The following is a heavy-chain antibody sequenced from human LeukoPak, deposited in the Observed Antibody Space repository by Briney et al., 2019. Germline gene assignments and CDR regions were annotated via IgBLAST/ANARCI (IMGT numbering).Heavy chain of an antibody. CDR2: MSPNSGNT. CDR1: GYTFTSYD. J-gene: IGHJ5*02. V-gene: IGHV1-8*01. CDR3: AREGGSYQGNWFDP. D-gene: IGHD1-26*01. Sequence: ASVKVSCKASGYTFTSYDIHWVRQAAGQGLEWMGWMSPNSGNTGYAQKFQGRVTMTRNTSISTAYMELSSLRSEDTAVYYCAREGGSYQGNWFDPWGQGTLVTVSS.